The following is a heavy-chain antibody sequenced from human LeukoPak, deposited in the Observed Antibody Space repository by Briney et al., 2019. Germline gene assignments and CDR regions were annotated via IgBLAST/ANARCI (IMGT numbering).Heavy chain of an antibody. CDR1: GGSISSGSYY. Sequence: SETLSLTCTVSGGSISSGSYYWSWIRQPAGKGLEWIGRIYTSGSTNYNPSLKSRVTISVDTSKNQFSLKLSSVTAADTAVYYCASFSRSRGVIRYYYMDVWGKGTTVTVSS. CDR2: IYTSGST. D-gene: IGHD3-10*01. V-gene: IGHV4-61*02. CDR3: ASFSRSRGVIRYYYMDV. J-gene: IGHJ6*03.